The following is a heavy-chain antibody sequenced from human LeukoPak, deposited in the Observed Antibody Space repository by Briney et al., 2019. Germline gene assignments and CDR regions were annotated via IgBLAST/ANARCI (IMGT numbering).Heavy chain of an antibody. D-gene: IGHD3-3*01. Sequence: GGSLRLSCAASGFTFSSYAMSWVRQAPGKGLEWVSAISGSGGSTYYADSVKGRFTISRDNSKNTLYLQMNSLRAEDTAVYYCAKGDYDFWSGPPGYYYYGMDVWGQETTVTVSS. J-gene: IGHJ6*02. CDR3: AKGDYDFWSGPPGYYYYGMDV. CDR1: GFTFSSYA. CDR2: ISGSGGST. V-gene: IGHV3-23*01.